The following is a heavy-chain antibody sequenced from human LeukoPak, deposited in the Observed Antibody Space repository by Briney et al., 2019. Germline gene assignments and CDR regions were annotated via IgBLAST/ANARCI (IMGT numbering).Heavy chain of an antibody. V-gene: IGHV3-64*01. Sequence: GGSLRLSCAASGFTFSSYAMHWVRQAPGKGLEYVSAISSNGGSTYYANSVKGRFTISRDNSKNTLYLQMGSLRAEDMAVYYCARVWSYYDSSGYYLGEGSFDHWGQGTLVTVSS. CDR1: GFTFSSYA. CDR3: ARVWSYYDSSGYYLGEGSFDH. J-gene: IGHJ4*02. CDR2: ISSNGGST. D-gene: IGHD3-22*01.